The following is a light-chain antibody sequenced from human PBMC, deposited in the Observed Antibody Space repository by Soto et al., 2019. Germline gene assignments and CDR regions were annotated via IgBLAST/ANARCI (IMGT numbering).Light chain of an antibody. CDR3: QKYNSAPYT. J-gene: IGKJ2*01. Sequence: DIQMTQSPSSLSASVGDRVTITCRASQGISNYLAWYQQKPGKVPKLLIYAASTLQSGVPSRFSGSGSGTDLPRTISGLQPEDVETYYCQKYNSAPYTCGQGTKLEIK. V-gene: IGKV1-27*01. CDR1: QGISNY. CDR2: AAS.